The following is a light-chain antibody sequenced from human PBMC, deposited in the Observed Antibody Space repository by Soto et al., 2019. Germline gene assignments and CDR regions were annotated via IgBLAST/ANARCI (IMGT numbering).Light chain of an antibody. V-gene: IGLV2-11*01. CDR2: DVS. CDR3: CSYAGSYTHAHVV. CDR1: SSDVGGYNY. J-gene: IGLJ2*01. Sequence: QSALTQPRSVSGSPGQSVTISCTGTSSDVGGYNYVSWYQQHPGKAPKLMIYDVSKRPSGVPDRFSGSKSGNTASLTISGLQAEDEADYYCCSYAGSYTHAHVVXGGGTKLTVL.